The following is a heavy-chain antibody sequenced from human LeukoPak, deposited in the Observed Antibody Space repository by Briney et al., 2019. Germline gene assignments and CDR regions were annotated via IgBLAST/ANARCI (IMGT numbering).Heavy chain of an antibody. CDR1: GYTFNNYG. D-gene: IGHD4-11*01. Sequence: ASVKVSCKASGYTFNNYGISWVRQAPGQGLEWMGRISAYNGNTNYAQKVQGRVTMTTDTSTSTAYMELGSLRSDDTAVYYCARDLNAYSNGPNWFDPWGQGTLVTVSS. CDR3: ARDLNAYSNGPNWFDP. J-gene: IGHJ5*02. V-gene: IGHV1-18*01. CDR2: ISAYNGNT.